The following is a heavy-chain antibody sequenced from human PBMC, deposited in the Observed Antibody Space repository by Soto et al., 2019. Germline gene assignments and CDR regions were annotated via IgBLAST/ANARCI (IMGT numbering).Heavy chain of an antibody. V-gene: IGHV3-7*01. CDR2: IKQDGSEK. D-gene: IGHD5-18*01. J-gene: IGHJ6*03. CDR3: ARSPTAMVINYYYYMDV. Sequence: GGSLRLSCAASGFTFSSYWMSWVRQAPGKGLEWVANIKQDGSEKYYVDSVKGRFTISRDNAKNSLYLQMNSLRAEDTAVYYCARSPTAMVINYYYYMDVWGKGTTVTVSS. CDR1: GFTFSSYW.